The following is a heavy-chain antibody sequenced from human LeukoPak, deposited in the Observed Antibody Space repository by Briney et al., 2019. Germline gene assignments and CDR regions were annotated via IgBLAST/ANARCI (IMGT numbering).Heavy chain of an antibody. CDR1: GFTFSNYG. J-gene: IGHJ4*02. V-gene: IGHV3-30*02. Sequence: GGSLRLSCVASGFTFSNYGMHWVRQAPGKGLEWVAFIQYDGSKTYYADSVKGRFTISRDNSKYTLYVQMNSLRTEDTAVYYCAKDPSYGGNYWGQGTLVTVSS. CDR3: AKDPSYGGNY. CDR2: IQYDGSKT. D-gene: IGHD4-23*01.